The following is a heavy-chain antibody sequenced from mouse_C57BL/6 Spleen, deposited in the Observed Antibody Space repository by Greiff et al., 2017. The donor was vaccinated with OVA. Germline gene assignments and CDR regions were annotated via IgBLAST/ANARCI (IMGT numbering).Heavy chain of an antibody. J-gene: IGHJ3*01. CDR3: ARVGGSWFAY. Sequence: QVQLQQPGAELVRPGTSVKLSCKASGYTFTSYWMHWVKQRPGQGLEWIGVIDPSDSYTNYNQKLKGKATLTVDTSSSTAYMQLSSLTSEDSAVYYCARVGGSWFAYWGQGTLVTVSA. V-gene: IGHV1-59*01. D-gene: IGHD4-1*01. CDR1: GYTFTSYW. CDR2: IDPSDSYT.